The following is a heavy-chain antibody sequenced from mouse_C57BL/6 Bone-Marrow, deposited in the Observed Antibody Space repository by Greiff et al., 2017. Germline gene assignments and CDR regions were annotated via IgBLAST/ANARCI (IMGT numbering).Heavy chain of an antibody. J-gene: IGHJ2*01. V-gene: IGHV1-54*01. CDR2: INPGSGGT. CDR3: AKYYYGSYFDY. CDR1: GYAFTNDL. D-gene: IGHD1-1*01. Sequence: VQLQQSGAELVRPGTSVKVSCKASGYAFTNDLIEWVKQRPGQGLEWIGVINPGSGGTNYNEKFKGKATLTTDKSSSTAYMQLSSLTSEDSAVYVCAKYYYGSYFDYWGQGTTLTVSS.